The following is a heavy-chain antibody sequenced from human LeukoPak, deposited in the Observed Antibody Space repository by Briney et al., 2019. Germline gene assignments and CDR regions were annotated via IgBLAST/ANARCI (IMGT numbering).Heavy chain of an antibody. V-gene: IGHV3-23*01. D-gene: IGHD6-6*01. CDR3: AKDLWHLVRMIDH. Sequence: GGSLRLSCEGSGFIFSKYAMNLVRQAPGKDLEWVSAISATGASTYYIDSVKGRFTISRDNSNNTLYLQMNSLRAEDTARYYCAKDLWHLVRMIDHWGQGILVIAST. CDR1: GFIFSKYA. J-gene: IGHJ4*02. CDR2: ISATGAST.